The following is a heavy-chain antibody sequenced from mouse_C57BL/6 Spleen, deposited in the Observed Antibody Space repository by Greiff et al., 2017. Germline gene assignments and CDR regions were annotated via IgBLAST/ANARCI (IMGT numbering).Heavy chain of an antibody. CDR3: ARSAANWDKFAY. V-gene: IGHV1-81*01. CDR1: GYTFTSYG. J-gene: IGHJ3*01. Sequence: QVQLQQSGAELARPGASVKLSCKASGYTFTSYGISWVKQRTGQGLEWIGEIYPRSGNTYYNEKFKGKATLTADKSSSTAYMELRSLTSEDSAVYFCARSAANWDKFAYWGQGTLVTVSA. CDR2: IYPRSGNT. D-gene: IGHD4-1*01.